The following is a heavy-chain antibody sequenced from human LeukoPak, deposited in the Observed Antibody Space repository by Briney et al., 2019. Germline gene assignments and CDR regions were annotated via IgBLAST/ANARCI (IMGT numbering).Heavy chain of an antibody. J-gene: IGHJ4*02. CDR3: ASHPYYYDSSVGYFDY. Sequence: GGSLRLSCAASGFIVSGKYMSWVRQAPGKGLEWVSVIYSGGSTYYADSVKGRFTISRDNSKNTLYLQMNSLRAEDTAVYYCASHPYYYDSSVGYFDYWGQGTLVTVSS. CDR2: IYSGGST. CDR1: GFIVSGKY. V-gene: IGHV3-53*01. D-gene: IGHD3-22*01.